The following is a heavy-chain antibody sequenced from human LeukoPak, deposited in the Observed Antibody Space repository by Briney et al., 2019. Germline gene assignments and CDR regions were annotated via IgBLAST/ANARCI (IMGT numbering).Heavy chain of an antibody. CDR2: VSYNGGST. V-gene: IGHV3-23*01. CDR3: AKDLYGDYKF. CDR1: GFTFSSFP. Sequence: PGGSLRLSCSASGFTFSSFPMHWVRQAPGKGLEWVSTVSYNGGSTYYSDSVKGRFTISRDNSKNTLYLQMNSPRAEDTAVYYCAKDLYGDYKFWGQGTLVTVSS. D-gene: IGHD4-17*01. J-gene: IGHJ4*02.